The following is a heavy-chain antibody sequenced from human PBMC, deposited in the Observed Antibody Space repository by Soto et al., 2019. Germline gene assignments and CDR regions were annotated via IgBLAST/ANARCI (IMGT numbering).Heavy chain of an antibody. CDR2: ISGSGGST. D-gene: IGHD2-15*01. J-gene: IGHJ4*02. CDR3: AKDTKDIVVLVADY. Sequence: EVQLLESGGGLVQPGGSLRLSCAASGFTFSSYAMGWVRQAPGKGLEWVSAISGSGGSTYYADSVKGRFTISRDNSKNTLYLQMNGLRAEDSAVYYCAKDTKDIVVLVADYWGQGTLVTVSS. V-gene: IGHV3-23*01. CDR1: GFTFSSYA.